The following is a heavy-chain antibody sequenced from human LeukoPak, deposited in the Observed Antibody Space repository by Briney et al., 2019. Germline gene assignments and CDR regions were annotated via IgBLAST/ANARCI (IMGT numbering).Heavy chain of an antibody. Sequence: PPETLSLTCTVSGGSISSYYWSWIRQPPGKGLEWIGYIYTSGSTNYNPSLKSRVTISVDTSKNQFSLKLSSVTAADTAVYYCARHAFQYSYGYYFDYWGQGTLVTVSS. CDR1: GGSISSYY. D-gene: IGHD5-18*01. CDR2: IYTSGST. CDR3: ARHAFQYSYGYYFDY. V-gene: IGHV4-4*09. J-gene: IGHJ4*02.